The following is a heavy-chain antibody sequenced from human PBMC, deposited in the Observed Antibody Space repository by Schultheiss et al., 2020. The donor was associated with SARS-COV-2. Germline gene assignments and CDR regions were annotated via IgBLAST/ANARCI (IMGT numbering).Heavy chain of an antibody. Sequence: GGSLRLSCAASGFTFSSYAMSWVRQAPGKGLEWVSAISGSGGSTYYADSVKGRFTISRDNSKNTLYLQMNSLRAEDTAVYYCAKLGGYDSQLHTYYYYYGMDVWGQGTTVTVSS. V-gene: IGHV3-23*01. CDR1: GFTFSSYA. D-gene: IGHD5-12*01. CDR3: AKLGGYDSQLHTYYYYYGMDV. CDR2: ISGSGGST. J-gene: IGHJ6*02.